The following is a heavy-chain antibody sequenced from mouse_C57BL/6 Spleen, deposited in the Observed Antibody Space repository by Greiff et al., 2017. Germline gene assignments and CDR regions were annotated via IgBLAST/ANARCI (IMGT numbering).Heavy chain of an antibody. Sequence: VQLQQSGPELVKPGASVKLSCKASGYTFTSYDINWVKQRPGQGLEWIGWIYPRDGSTKYNEKFKGKATLTVDTSSSTAYMQLSSLTSEDSAVYYCARSDWEGVYAMDYWGQGTSVTVSS. V-gene: IGHV1-85*01. CDR1: GYTFTSYD. CDR2: IYPRDGST. J-gene: IGHJ4*01. CDR3: ARSDWEGVYAMDY. D-gene: IGHD4-1*01.